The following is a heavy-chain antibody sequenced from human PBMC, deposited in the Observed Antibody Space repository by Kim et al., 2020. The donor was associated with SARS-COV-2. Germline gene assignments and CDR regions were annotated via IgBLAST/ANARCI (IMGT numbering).Heavy chain of an antibody. D-gene: IGHD1-26*01. CDR3: ARGGVVGAQDS. CDR1: GFTFSTYW. J-gene: IGHJ4*02. Sequence: GGSLRLSCAASGFTFSTYWMHWVRQAPGKGLVWVSRIDTDGITTYADSVKGRFTISRDNAKNTLYLQMNSLRAEDTAVYYCARGGVVGAQDSWGQGTLVT. CDR2: IDTDGIT. V-gene: IGHV3-74*01.